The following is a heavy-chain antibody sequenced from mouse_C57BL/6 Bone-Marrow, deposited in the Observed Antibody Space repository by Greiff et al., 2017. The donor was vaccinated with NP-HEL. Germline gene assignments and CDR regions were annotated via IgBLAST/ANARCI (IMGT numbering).Heavy chain of an antibody. V-gene: IGHV1-81*01. Sequence: VQLQQSGAELARPGASVKLSCKASGYTFTSYGISWVKQRTGQGLEWIGEIYPRSGNTYYNEKFKGKATLTADKSSSTAYMELRSLTSEDSAVYFCARNLPFDYWGQGTTLTVSS. J-gene: IGHJ2*01. CDR2: IYPRSGNT. CDR1: GYTFTSYG. CDR3: ARNLPFDY.